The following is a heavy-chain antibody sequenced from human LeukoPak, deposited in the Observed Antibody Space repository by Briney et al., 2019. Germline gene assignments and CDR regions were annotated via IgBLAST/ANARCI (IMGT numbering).Heavy chain of an antibody. D-gene: IGHD3-10*01. Sequence: GGSLRLSCPASGFTFSSYARHWIRQAPGKGLEYVSAISSNGGSTYYADSVKGRFTISRDNSKNTLYLQMSSLRAEDTAAYYCVEGLLWFGELAAFTTWGQGTMVTVSS. CDR1: GFTFSSYA. J-gene: IGHJ3*02. V-gene: IGHV3-64D*06. CDR2: ISSNGGST. CDR3: VEGLLWFGELAAFTT.